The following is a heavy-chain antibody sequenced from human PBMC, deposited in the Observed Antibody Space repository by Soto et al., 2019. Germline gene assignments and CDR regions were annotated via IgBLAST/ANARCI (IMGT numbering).Heavy chain of an antibody. CDR3: ARVAAAGTVVFRKYYYYYGMDV. CDR2: INHSGST. D-gene: IGHD6-13*01. CDR1: GGSFGGYY. Sequence: SETLSLTCAVYGGSFGGYYRSWIRQPPGKGLEWIGEINHSGSTNYNPSLKSRVTISVDTSKNQFSLKLSSVTAADTAVYYCARVAAAGTVVFRKYYYYYGMDVWGQGTTVTVSS. V-gene: IGHV4-34*01. J-gene: IGHJ6*02.